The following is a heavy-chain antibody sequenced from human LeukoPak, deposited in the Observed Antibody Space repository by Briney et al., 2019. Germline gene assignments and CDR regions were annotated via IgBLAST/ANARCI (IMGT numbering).Heavy chain of an antibody. CDR1: EFKFSDYV. CDR3: AKAPPYKKYFDY. Sequence: GGSLRLSCTGSEFKFSDYVMSWVRQAPGKGLEWVSTISNSGDATYYADSVKGRFTISRDNSKNTLYLQMNSLRAEDTAVYYCAKAPPYKKYFDYWGQGTLVTVSS. V-gene: IGHV3-23*01. D-gene: IGHD1-1*01. J-gene: IGHJ4*02. CDR2: ISNSGDAT.